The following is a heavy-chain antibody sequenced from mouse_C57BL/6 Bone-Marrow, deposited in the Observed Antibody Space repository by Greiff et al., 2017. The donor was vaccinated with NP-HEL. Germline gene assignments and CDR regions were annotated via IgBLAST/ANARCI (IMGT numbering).Heavy chain of an antibody. D-gene: IGHD2-1*01. Sequence: DVKLVESGGGLVQPGGSLKLSCAASGFTFSDYYMYWVRQTPEKRLEWVAYISNGGGSTYYPDTVKGRFTISRDNAKNTLYLQMSRLKSEDTAMYYCARHGVYYGNRFDDWGQGTTLTVSS. CDR2: ISNGGGST. V-gene: IGHV5-12*01. CDR1: GFTFSDYY. CDR3: ARHGVYYGNRFDD. J-gene: IGHJ2*01.